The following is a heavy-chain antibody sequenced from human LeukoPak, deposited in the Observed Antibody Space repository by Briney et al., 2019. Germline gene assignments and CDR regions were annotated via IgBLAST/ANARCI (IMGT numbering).Heavy chain of an antibody. D-gene: IGHD2-2*01. CDR2: IYYSGST. Sequence: SETLSLTCTVSGGSISSYYWSWIRQPPGKGLEWIGYIYYSGSTNYNPSLKSRVTISVDTSKNQFSLKLSSATAADTAVYYCARVFGCSSTSCYVSWFDPWGQGTLVTVSS. CDR3: ARVFGCSSTSCYVSWFDP. J-gene: IGHJ5*02. V-gene: IGHV4-59*01. CDR1: GGSISSYY.